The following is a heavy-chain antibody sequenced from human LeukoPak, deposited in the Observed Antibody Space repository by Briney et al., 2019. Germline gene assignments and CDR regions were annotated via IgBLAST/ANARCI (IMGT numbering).Heavy chain of an antibody. CDR1: GGSISSSSYY. D-gene: IGHD3-10*01. CDR3: ARWVAGRAVRGVIYWFDP. V-gene: IGHV4-39*07. CDR2: IYYSGST. J-gene: IGHJ5*02. Sequence: PSETLSLTCTVSGGSISSSSYYWGWIRQPPGKGLEWIGSIYYSGSTYYNPSLKSRVTISVDTSKNQFSLKLSSVTAADTAVYYCARWVAGRAVRGVIYWFDPWGQGTLVTVSS.